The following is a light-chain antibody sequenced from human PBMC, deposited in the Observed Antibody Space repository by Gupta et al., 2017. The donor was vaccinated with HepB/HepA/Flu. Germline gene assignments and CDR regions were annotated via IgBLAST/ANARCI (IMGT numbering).Light chain of an antibody. CDR2: GAT. J-gene: IGKJ2*01. CDR1: QSVENSA. CDR3: QQYETSPPGYI. V-gene: IGKV3-20*01. Sequence: EIVLTQSPGTLSLSPGERATLSCRASQSVENSALTWYQQKPGQAPRLLIYGATTRATGIPPRVSGSGSGTDFTLTISRLDPEYFAVYYCQQYETSPPGYIFGQGTKLE.